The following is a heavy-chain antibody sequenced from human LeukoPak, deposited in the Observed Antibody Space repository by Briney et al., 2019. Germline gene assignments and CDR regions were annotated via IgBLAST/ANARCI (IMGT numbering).Heavy chain of an antibody. CDR3: AKGGLGALLASWLDY. CDR1: GFTFSSYA. Sequence: GGSLRLSCAASGFTFSSYAMSWVRQAPGKGLEWVSAISGSGGSTYYADSVKGRFTISRDNSKNTLYLQMNSLRAEDTAVYYCAKGGLGALLASWLDYWGQGTLVTVSS. V-gene: IGHV3-23*01. J-gene: IGHJ4*02. D-gene: IGHD3-10*01. CDR2: ISGSGGST.